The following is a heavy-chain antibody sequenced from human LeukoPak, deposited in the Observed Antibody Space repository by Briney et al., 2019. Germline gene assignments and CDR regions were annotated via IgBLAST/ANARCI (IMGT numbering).Heavy chain of an antibody. CDR1: GGTFSSYA. Sequence: ASVKVSCKASGGTFSSYAISWVRQATGQGLEWMGRIIPILGIANYAQKFQGRVTITADKSTSTAYMELSSLRSEDTAVYYCARERGYSYGYSYVHDAFDIWGQGTMVTVSS. CDR2: IIPILGIA. CDR3: ARERGYSYGYSYVHDAFDI. D-gene: IGHD5-18*01. J-gene: IGHJ3*02. V-gene: IGHV1-69*04.